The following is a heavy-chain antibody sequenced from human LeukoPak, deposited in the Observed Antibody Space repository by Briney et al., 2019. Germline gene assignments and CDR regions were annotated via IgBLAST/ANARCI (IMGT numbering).Heavy chain of an antibody. CDR3: AKDQSYGSMFDY. V-gene: IGHV3-23*01. CDR1: GFTFSSYA. CDR2: ISGSGGST. Sequence: PGGSLRLSCAASGFTFSSYAMSWVRQAPGKGLEWVSAISGSGGSTYYADSVKGRFTISRDNSKNTLYLQMNSLGAEDTAVYYCAKDQSYGSMFDYWGQGTLVTVSS. D-gene: IGHD5-18*01. J-gene: IGHJ4*02.